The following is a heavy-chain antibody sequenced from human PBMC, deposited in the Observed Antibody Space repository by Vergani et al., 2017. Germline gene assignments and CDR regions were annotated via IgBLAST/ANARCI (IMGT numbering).Heavy chain of an antibody. Sequence: QVQLVESGGGVVQPGRSLRLSCAASGFTFSYYGMHWVRQAPGKGLEWVAVIWYDGSNKYYADSVKGRFTISRDNSKNTLYLQMNSLRAEDTAVYYCARPEGVTAVLDYWGQGTLVTVSS. D-gene: IGHD5-18*01. CDR3: ARPEGVTAVLDY. CDR1: GFTFSYYG. CDR2: IWYDGSNK. J-gene: IGHJ4*02. V-gene: IGHV3-33*01.